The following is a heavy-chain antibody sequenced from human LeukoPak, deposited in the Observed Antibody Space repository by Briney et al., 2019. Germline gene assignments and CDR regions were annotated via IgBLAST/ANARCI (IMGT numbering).Heavy chain of an antibody. Sequence: SETLSLTCTVSGGSISSSSYYWGWIRQPPGKGLEWIGSIYYSGSTYYNPSLKGRVTISVDTSKNQFSLKLSSVTAADTAVYYCARDPYYDSSSFGGMDVWGQGTTVTVSS. D-gene: IGHD3-22*01. CDR3: ARDPYYDSSSFGGMDV. CDR1: GGSISSSSYY. J-gene: IGHJ6*02. CDR2: IYYSGST. V-gene: IGHV4-39*02.